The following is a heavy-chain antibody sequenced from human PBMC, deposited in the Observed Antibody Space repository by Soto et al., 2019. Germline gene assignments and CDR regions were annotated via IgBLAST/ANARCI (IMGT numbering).Heavy chain of an antibody. CDR1: GYTFTSYY. CDR2: INPSGGST. Sequence: ASVKVSCKASGYTFTSYYMHWVRQAPGQGLEWMGIINPSGGSTSYAQKFQGRVTMTRDTSTSTVYMELSSLRSEDTAVYYCARWFTSYYYDSSGYYYFDYWGQGTLVTVSS. D-gene: IGHD3-22*01. V-gene: IGHV1-46*01. CDR3: ARWFTSYYYDSSGYYYFDY. J-gene: IGHJ4*02.